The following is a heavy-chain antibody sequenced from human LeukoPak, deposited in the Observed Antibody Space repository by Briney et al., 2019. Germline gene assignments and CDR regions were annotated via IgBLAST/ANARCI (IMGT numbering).Heavy chain of an antibody. CDR1: GGTFSSYA. D-gene: IGHD6-13*01. V-gene: IGHV1-69*04. CDR2: IIPILGIA. CDR3: ARAWRIAAPNDAFDI. Sequence: SVKVSCKASGGTFSSYAISWVRQAPGQGLEWMGRIIPILGIANYAQKFQGRVTITADKYPSTAYMELSSLRSEDTAVYYCARAWRIAAPNDAFDIWGQGTMVTVSS. J-gene: IGHJ3*02.